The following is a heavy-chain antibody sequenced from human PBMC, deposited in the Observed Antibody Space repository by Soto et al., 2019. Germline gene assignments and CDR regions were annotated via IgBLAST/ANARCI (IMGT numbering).Heavy chain of an antibody. CDR3: TTGYVYNWNYDLDY. CDR2: IKSKTDGGTT. D-gene: IGHD1-7*01. V-gene: IGHV3-15*01. J-gene: IGHJ4*02. CDR1: GFTFSNAW. Sequence: GGSLRLSCAASGFTFSNAWMSWVRQAPGKGLEWVGRIKSKTDGGTTDYAAPVKGRFTISRDDSKNTLYLQMNSLKTEDTAVYYCTTGYVYNWNYDLDYWGQGTLVTVSS.